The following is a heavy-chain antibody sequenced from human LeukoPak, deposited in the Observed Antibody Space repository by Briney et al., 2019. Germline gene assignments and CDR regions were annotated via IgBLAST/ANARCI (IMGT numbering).Heavy chain of an antibody. CDR2: IGTVADA. J-gene: IGHJ5*02. D-gene: IGHD3-16*01. Sequence: GGSLRLSCAASGFYFNDYDMHWVRQAAGKRLEWVSGIGTVADAFYPDSVKGRFTISRAHAKNSVYLPMNSLSPGDTAIYYCARGWGGHGRSWGALDLWGQGILVTVSS. CDR3: ARGWGGHGRSWGALDL. CDR1: GFYFNDYD. V-gene: IGHV3-13*01.